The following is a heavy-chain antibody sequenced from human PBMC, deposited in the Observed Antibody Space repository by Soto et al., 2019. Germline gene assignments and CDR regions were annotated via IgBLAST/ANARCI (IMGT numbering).Heavy chain of an antibody. V-gene: IGHV5-51*01. CDR3: ARLKRDGYNYSPLYY. D-gene: IGHD5-12*01. Sequence: GESLKISCKGSGYSFTSYWIGWVRQMPGKGLEWMGIIYPGDSDTRYSPSFQGQVTISADKSISTAYLQWSSLKASDTAMYYCARLKRDGYNYSPLYYWGQGTLVTVSP. CDR1: GYSFTSYW. J-gene: IGHJ4*02. CDR2: IYPGDSDT.